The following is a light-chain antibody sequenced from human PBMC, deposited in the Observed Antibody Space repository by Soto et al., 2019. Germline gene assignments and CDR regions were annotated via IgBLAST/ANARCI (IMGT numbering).Light chain of an antibody. J-gene: IGKJ1*01. CDR2: GAS. CDR3: QQYNNWPRT. Sequence: EKMMKHSPPPPSVSPREKTTLSLRGSQSVSSNLAWYQQKPGQAPRLLIYGASTRATGIPARFSGSGSGTEFTLTISSLQSEDFAVYYCQQYNNWPRTFGQGIKVEIK. CDR1: QSVSSN. V-gene: IGKV3-15*01.